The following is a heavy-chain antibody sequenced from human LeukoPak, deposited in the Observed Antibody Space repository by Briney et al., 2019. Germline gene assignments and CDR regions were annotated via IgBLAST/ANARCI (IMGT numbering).Heavy chain of an antibody. CDR1: GFTFSSYW. Sequence: GGSLRLSCVVSGFTFSSYWMTWVRQAPGKGLEWVANIKQDGSEKYYVDSVKGRFTISRDNAKNSLYQQMNSLRAEDTAVYYCARGPTRANSSDFWGQGTLVTVSS. D-gene: IGHD2/OR15-2a*01. V-gene: IGHV3-7*04. CDR2: IKQDGSEK. CDR3: ARGPTRANSSDF. J-gene: IGHJ4*02.